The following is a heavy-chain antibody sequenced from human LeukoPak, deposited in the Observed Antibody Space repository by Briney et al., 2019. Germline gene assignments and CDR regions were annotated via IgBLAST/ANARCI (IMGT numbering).Heavy chain of an antibody. J-gene: IGHJ3*02. CDR3: ASIKGGDAFDI. V-gene: IGHV4-59*01. CDR2: IYYSGST. CDR1: GGSISSYY. D-gene: IGHD3-16*01. Sequence: SETLSLTCTVSGGSISSYYWSWIRQPPGKGLEWIGYIYYSGSTNYNPSLKSRVTISVGTSKNQFSLKLSSVTAADTAVYYCASIKGGDAFDIWGQGTTVTVSS.